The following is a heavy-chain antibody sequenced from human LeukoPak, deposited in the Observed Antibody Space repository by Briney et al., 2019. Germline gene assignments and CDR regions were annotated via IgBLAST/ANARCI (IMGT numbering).Heavy chain of an antibody. J-gene: IGHJ3*02. CDR1: GGSISSGSYY. V-gene: IGHV4-61*02. Sequence: SETLSLTCTVSGGSISSGSYYWSWIRQPAGKGLEWIGRIYTSGSTNYNPSLKSRVTISVDTSKNQFSLKLSSVTAADTAVYYCARRPIFGLLTNAFDIWGQGTMVTVSS. CDR3: ARRPIFGLLTNAFDI. D-gene: IGHD3/OR15-3a*01. CDR2: IYTSGST.